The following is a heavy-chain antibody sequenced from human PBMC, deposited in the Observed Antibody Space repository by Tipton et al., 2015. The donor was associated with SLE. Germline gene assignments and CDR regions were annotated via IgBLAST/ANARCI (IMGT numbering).Heavy chain of an antibody. J-gene: IGHJ3*02. D-gene: IGHD4-17*01. CDR3: ASSRTTTADAFDI. V-gene: IGHV3-53*01. CDR2: IYSGGST. Sequence: SLRLSCAASGFTVSSNYMSWVRQAPGKGLEWVSVIYSGGSTYYADSVKGRFTISRDNSKNTLYLQINSLRAEDTAVYYCASSRTTTADAFDIWGQGTMVTVSS. CDR1: GFTVSSNY.